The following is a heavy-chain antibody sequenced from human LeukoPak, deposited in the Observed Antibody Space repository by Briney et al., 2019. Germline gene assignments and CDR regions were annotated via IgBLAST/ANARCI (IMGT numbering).Heavy chain of an antibody. Sequence: ASLKVSCKASGYTFTGYYMHWVRQAPGQGLEWMGWINPNSGGTNYAQKFQDRVTMTSDTSINTAYMELSRLRSDDTAVYYCAKAIASTIGRDYWGQGTLVTVSS. V-gene: IGHV1-2*02. CDR2: INPNSGGT. D-gene: IGHD3-3*02. CDR1: GYTFTGYY. J-gene: IGHJ4*02. CDR3: AKAIASTIGRDY.